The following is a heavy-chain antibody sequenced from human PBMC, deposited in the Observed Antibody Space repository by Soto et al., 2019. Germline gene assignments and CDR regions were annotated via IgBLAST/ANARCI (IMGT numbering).Heavy chain of an antibody. Sequence: EVQLLESGGGLVQPGGSLRLSCAASGFTFSSYAMSWVRQAPGKGLEWVSAISGSGGSTYYADSVKGRFTISRDNSKTTLYLQMNSLRAEDTAVYYCAKDNYGSGSYLNWFDPWGQGTLVTVSS. CDR1: GFTFSSYA. J-gene: IGHJ5*02. CDR3: AKDNYGSGSYLNWFDP. CDR2: ISGSGGST. V-gene: IGHV3-23*01. D-gene: IGHD3-10*01.